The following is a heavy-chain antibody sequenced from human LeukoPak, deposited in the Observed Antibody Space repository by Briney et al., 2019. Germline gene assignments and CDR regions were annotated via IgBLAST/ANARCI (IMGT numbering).Heavy chain of an antibody. V-gene: IGHV3-20*04. D-gene: IGHD6-6*01. CDR1: GFPFDDYG. CDR2: ITWSGGST. J-gene: IGHJ4*02. Sequence: GGSLRLSCAASGFPFDDYGMSWVRQAPGKGLEWVSDITWSGGSTGYADSVKGRFTISRDSARDSLYLQMNSLRAEDTAFYYCARAFRYSTSSRTFDYWGQGTLVTVSS. CDR3: ARAFRYSTSSRTFDY.